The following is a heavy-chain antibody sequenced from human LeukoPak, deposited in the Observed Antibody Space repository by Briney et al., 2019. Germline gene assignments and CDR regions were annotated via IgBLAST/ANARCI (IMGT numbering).Heavy chain of an antibody. V-gene: IGHV4-59*01. Sequence: SETLSLTCTVSGGSMSCYFWTWIRQPPGKGLEWIGYVYYSGSTNFNPSLKSRVAMSVDTSKKQFSLKLTSVTAADTAVYYCERGLSTGVRRFYNYYNMDVWGKGTTVTVSS. CDR3: ERGLSTGVRRFYNYYNMDV. D-gene: IGHD6-19*01. CDR2: VYYSGST. J-gene: IGHJ6*03. CDR1: GGSMSCYF.